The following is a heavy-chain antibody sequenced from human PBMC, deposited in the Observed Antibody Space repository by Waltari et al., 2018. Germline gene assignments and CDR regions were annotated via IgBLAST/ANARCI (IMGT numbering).Heavy chain of an antibody. CDR3: APRTAAGGLDY. J-gene: IGHJ4*02. CDR1: GFTFSSYA. D-gene: IGHD1-1*01. V-gene: IGHV3-23*01. Sequence: EVQLLESGGGLVQPGGSLRLSCAASGFTFSSYAMSWVRQAPGKGLEWVSAIRCRCGSTYFADSVKGRFTISRDKSKNTLYLQMNSLRAEDTAVYYCAPRTAAGGLDYWGQGTLVTVSS. CDR2: IRCRCGST.